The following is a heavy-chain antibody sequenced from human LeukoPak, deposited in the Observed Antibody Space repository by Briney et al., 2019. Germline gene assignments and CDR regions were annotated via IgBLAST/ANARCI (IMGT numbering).Heavy chain of an antibody. CDR1: GFTFSSYW. V-gene: IGHV3-7*03. CDR3: ARGGGLGV. CDR2: INHNGNMN. Sequence: GGSLRLSCAASGFTFSSYWMNWARQAPGKGLEWVANINHNGNMNYYVDSVKGRFTISRDNAKNSLYLQMSNLRAEDTAVYFCARGGGLGVWGQGATVTVSS. D-gene: IGHD3-16*01. J-gene: IGHJ6*02.